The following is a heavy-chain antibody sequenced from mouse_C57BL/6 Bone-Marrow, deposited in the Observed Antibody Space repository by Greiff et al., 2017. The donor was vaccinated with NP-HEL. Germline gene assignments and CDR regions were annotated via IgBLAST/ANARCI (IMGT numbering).Heavy chain of an antibody. V-gene: IGHV1-61*01. D-gene: IGHD3-2*02. CDR2: IYPSDSET. Sequence: VQLQQPGAELVRPGSSVKLSCKASGYTFTSYWMDWVKQRPGQGLEWIGNIYPSDSETHYNQKFKDKATLTVDKSSSTAYMQLSSLTSEDSAVYYCASPQATSAMDYWGQGTSVTVSS. CDR3: ASPQATSAMDY. CDR1: GYTFTSYW. J-gene: IGHJ4*01.